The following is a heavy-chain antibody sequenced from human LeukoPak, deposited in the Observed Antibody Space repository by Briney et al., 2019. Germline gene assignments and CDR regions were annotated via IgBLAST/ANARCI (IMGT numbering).Heavy chain of an antibody. V-gene: IGHV4-59*01. CDR3: ARYDFNKFFDY. CDR1: GGSISSDY. D-gene: IGHD3-3*01. CDR2: IYYTGST. Sequence: SETLSLTCSVSGGSISSDYWSWIRQPDGKGLEWIGYIYYTGSTNYNPSLKSRVTMSVDTSKNQFSLKLTSVTAADTAVYYCARYDFNKFFDYWGQGTLVTVSS. J-gene: IGHJ4*02.